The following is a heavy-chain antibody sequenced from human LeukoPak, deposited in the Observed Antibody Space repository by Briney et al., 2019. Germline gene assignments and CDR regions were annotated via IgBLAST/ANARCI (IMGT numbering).Heavy chain of an antibody. D-gene: IGHD3-22*01. CDR3: ARRSNSSGYPFDY. CDR1: GGSISSGSYY. V-gene: IGHV4-61*02. CDR2: IYTSGST. Sequence: SETLSLTCTVSGGSISSGSYYWSWIRQPAGKGLEWIGRIYTSGSTNYNPSLKSRVTISVDTSKNQFSLKLSSVTAADTAVYYCARRSNSSGYPFDYWGQGTLVTVSS. J-gene: IGHJ4*02.